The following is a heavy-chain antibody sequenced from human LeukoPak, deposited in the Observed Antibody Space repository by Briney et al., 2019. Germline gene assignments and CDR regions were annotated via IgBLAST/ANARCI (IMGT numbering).Heavy chain of an antibody. CDR3: ARDRGGYSSSWGPGTFDY. CDR2: ISGSGGST. Sequence: GGSLRLSCAASGFTFSSYAMSWVRQAPGKGLEWVSAISGSGGSTYYADSVKGRFTISRDNAKNSLYLQMNSLRAEDTALYYCARDRGGYSSSWGPGTFDYWGQGTLVTVSS. CDR1: GFTFSSYA. D-gene: IGHD6-13*01. V-gene: IGHV3-23*01. J-gene: IGHJ4*02.